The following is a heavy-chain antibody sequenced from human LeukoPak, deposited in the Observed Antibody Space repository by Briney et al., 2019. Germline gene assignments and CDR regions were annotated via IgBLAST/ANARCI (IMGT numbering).Heavy chain of an antibody. CDR2: IYHSGST. CDR3: ARGAGDYYYDSSGYRH. Sequence: PSETLSLTCAVSGGSISSGGYSWSWIRQPPGKGLEWIGYIYHSGSTYYNPSLKSRVTISVDRSKNQFSLKLSSVTAADTAVYYCARGAGDYYYDSSGYRHWGQGTLVTVSS. D-gene: IGHD3-22*01. J-gene: IGHJ4*02. CDR1: GGSISSGGYS. V-gene: IGHV4-30-2*01.